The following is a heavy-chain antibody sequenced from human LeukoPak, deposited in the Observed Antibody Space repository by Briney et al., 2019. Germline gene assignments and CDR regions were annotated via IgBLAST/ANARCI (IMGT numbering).Heavy chain of an antibody. Sequence: GGSLRLSCAASGFTFSTYSMTWVRQAPGKGLEWVSAISGSGVRTQYADSVKGRFTISRDNSKNTLYLQLNSLRGEDTAAYYCAKTLNDYGDHIDYWGQGTLVTVSS. D-gene: IGHD4-17*01. V-gene: IGHV3-23*01. CDR1: GFTFSTYS. J-gene: IGHJ4*02. CDR2: ISGSGVRT. CDR3: AKTLNDYGDHIDY.